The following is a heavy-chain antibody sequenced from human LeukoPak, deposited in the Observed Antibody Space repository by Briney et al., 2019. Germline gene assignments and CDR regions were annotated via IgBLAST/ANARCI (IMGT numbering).Heavy chain of an antibody. J-gene: IGHJ4*02. CDR1: RFTFSTYT. CDR3: AITGGPTVTAFDL. CDR2: ISSSSSYI. Sequence: NAGGSLRLSCAASRFTFSTYTMNWVRQAPGKGLEWVSSISSSSSYIYYADSVKGRFTISRDNAKSSLYLQMNSLRVEDTAVYYCAITGGPTVTAFDLWGQGILVTVSS. V-gene: IGHV3-21*01. D-gene: IGHD4-17*01.